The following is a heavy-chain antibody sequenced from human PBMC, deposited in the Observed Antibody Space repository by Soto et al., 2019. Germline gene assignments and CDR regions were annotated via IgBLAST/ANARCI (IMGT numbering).Heavy chain of an antibody. CDR2: IYYSGST. V-gene: IGHV4-31*03. CDR1: GGSISSGGYY. J-gene: IGHJ4*02. Sequence: SETLSLTCTVSGGSISSGGYYWSWIRQHPGKGLEWIGYIYYSGSTYYNPTLKSRVTISVDTSKNQFSLKLSSVTAADTAVYYCARDTEPGIATYWGQGTLVTVS. CDR3: ARDTEPGIATY. D-gene: IGHD6-13*01.